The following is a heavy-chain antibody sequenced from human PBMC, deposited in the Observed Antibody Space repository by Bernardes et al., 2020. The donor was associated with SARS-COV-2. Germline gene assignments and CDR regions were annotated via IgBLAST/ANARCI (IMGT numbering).Heavy chain of an antibody. J-gene: IGHJ6*02. CDR3: ARLGRGAVIGGDWYYYGMDV. D-gene: IGHD3-16*02. CDR2: IIPIFGTA. Sequence: SVKVSCKASGYTFSSYAISWVRQAPGQGLEWMGRIIPIFGTANYAQKFQGRVTITADESTSTAYMELSSLRSEDTAVYYCARLGRGAVIGGDWYYYGMDVWGQGTTVTVSS. V-gene: IGHV1-69*13. CDR1: GYTFSSYA.